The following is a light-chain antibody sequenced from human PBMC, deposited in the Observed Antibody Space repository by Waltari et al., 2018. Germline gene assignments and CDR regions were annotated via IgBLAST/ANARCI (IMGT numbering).Light chain of an antibody. Sequence: QSALTQPASVSGSPGQSITISCTGSSTDLGSSTLVSWYQHHPDKAPKLLIYEGTERPSGISHRFCGSKSGNTASLTISKLQAEDEADYYCFSYADGRSLVFGGGTKLTVL. J-gene: IGLJ2*01. CDR1: STDLGSSTL. V-gene: IGLV2-23*01. CDR3: FSYADGRSLV. CDR2: EGT.